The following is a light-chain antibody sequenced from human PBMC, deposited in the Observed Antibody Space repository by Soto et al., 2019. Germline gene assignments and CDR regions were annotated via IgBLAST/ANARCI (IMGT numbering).Light chain of an antibody. CDR2: GAS. CDR1: QSVSNNY. V-gene: IGKV3-20*01. CDR3: QQYGSSGT. J-gene: IGKJ1*01. Sequence: EIVLTQSPGTLSLSPGERATLSCRASQSVSNNYLAWYQQKPGQAPRLLICGASDRATGIPGRFSGSGSGTDFTLTISRLEPEDFAVYYCQQYGSSGTFGQGTKV.